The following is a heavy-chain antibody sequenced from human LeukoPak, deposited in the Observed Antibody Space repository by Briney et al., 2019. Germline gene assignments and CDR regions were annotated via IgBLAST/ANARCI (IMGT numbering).Heavy chain of an antibody. CDR3: ARSPAEDTFDY. CDR1: GYSVTSYW. J-gene: IGHJ4*02. Sequence: GESLKISCKGSGYSVTSYWIGWVRQMPGKGLEWMGIIYPGDSATRYSPSSQGQVTISADKSISTAYLQWSSLKASDTAMYYCARSPAEDTFDYWGQGTLVTVSS. D-gene: IGHD2/OR15-2a*01. CDR2: IYPGDSAT. V-gene: IGHV5-51*01.